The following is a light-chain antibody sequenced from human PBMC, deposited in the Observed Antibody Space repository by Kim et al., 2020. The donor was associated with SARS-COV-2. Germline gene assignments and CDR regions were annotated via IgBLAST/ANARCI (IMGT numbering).Light chain of an antibody. CDR2: QDN. CDR3: AAWDSSLHSYV. CDR1: KFGDKY. J-gene: IGLJ1*01. V-gene: IGLV3-1*01. Sequence: SYELTQPPSVSESPGQTASITCSGYKFGDKYVSWYQQKPGQSPVVLIYQDNQRPSGIPERFSGSNSGNSASLTISGTQAMDEADYYCAAWDSSLHSYVFGAGTKVTVL.